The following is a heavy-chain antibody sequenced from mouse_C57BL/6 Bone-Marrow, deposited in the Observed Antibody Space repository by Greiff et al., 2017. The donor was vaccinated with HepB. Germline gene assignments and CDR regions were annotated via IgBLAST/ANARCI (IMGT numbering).Heavy chain of an antibody. CDR2: ISNGGGST. V-gene: IGHV5-12*01. Sequence: EVNVVESGGGLVQPGGSLKLSCAASGFTFSDYYMYWVRQTPEKRLEWVAYISNGGGSTYYPDTVKGRFTISRDNAKNTLYLQMSRLKSEDTAMYYCARQNRGTMDYWGQGTSVTVSS. J-gene: IGHJ4*01. CDR3: ARQNRGTMDY. CDR1: GFTFSDYY.